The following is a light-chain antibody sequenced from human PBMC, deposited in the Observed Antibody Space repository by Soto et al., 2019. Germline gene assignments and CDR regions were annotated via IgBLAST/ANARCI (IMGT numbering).Light chain of an antibody. CDR2: AAS. Sequence: DIQMTQSPSSLSASVGDRVTITCRASQSISSYLNWYQQKPGKAPKLLIYAASSLPNGVPSRFSGSGSGTDFTLAISSLQPEDFATYYCQQSYSTPYTFGQGTKLEIK. J-gene: IGKJ2*01. CDR1: QSISSY. V-gene: IGKV1-39*01. CDR3: QQSYSTPYT.